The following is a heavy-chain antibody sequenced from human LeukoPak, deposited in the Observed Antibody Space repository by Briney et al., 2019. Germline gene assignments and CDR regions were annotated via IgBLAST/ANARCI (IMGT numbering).Heavy chain of an antibody. V-gene: IGHV1-46*01. Sequence: ASVKVSCKASGGTFSNYGFSWVRQAPGQGLEWMGIINPSGGSTSYAQKFQGRVTMTRDTSTSTVYMELSSLRSEDTAVYYCARCPADIVEDAFDIWGQGTMVTVSS. CDR3: ARCPADIVEDAFDI. J-gene: IGHJ3*02. D-gene: IGHD5-12*01. CDR1: GGTFSNYG. CDR2: INPSGGST.